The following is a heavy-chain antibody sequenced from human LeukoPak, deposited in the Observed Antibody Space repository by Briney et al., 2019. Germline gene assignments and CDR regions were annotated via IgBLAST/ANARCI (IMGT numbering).Heavy chain of an antibody. CDR2: ISGSGGST. V-gene: IGHV3-23*01. Sequence: QSGGSLRLSCAASGFTFSSYAMSWVRQAPGKGLEWVSTISGSGGSTYYADSVKGRFTISRDNAKNSLYLQMNSLRAEDTAVYYCARVEDDFWSGYSSWWGQGTLVTVSS. D-gene: IGHD3-3*01. CDR1: GFTFSSYA. CDR3: ARVEDDFWSGYSSW. J-gene: IGHJ4*02.